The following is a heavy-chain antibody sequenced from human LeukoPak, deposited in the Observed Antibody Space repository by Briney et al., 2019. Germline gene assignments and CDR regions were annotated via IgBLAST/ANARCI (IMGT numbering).Heavy chain of an antibody. V-gene: IGHV3-48*01. J-gene: IGHJ3*02. CDR3: ARDPRDYYDSKDI. CDR1: GFTFSSYS. CDR2: ISSSSSSTI. D-gene: IGHD3-22*01. Sequence: GGSLRLSCAASGFTFSSYSMNWVRQAPGKGLEWVSYISSSSSSTIYYADSVKGRFTISRDNAKNSLYLQMNSLRAEDTAVYYCARDPRDYYDSKDIWGQGTMVTVSS.